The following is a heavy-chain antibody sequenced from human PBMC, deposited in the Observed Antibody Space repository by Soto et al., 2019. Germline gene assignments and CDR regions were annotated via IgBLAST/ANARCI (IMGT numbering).Heavy chain of an antibody. V-gene: IGHV1-69*13. CDR1: GVSFRSYA. CDR2: IIPIFGTA. CDR3: AGGYGGNPWWFDP. J-gene: IGHJ5*02. Sequence: SVELSCKASGVSFRSYASCWVQHDPGQGLEWMGGIIPIFGTANYAQKFQGRVTITADESTSTAYMELSSLRSEDTAVYYCAGGYGGNPWWFDPWGQGTLVTVSS. D-gene: IGHD4-17*01.